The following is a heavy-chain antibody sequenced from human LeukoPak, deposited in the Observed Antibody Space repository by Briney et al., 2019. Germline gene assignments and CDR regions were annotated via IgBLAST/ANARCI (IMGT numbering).Heavy chain of an antibody. CDR1: GLTFSSNY. J-gene: IGHJ4*02. CDR3: ARDQDWNPY. D-gene: IGHD1-1*01. V-gene: IGHV3-53*01. CDR2: IYSGGNT. Sequence: PGGSLRLSCAASGLTFSSNYMSWVRQAPGKGLEWVSVIYSGGNTYYADSVKGRFTISRDNSKNTLYLQMNSLRVEDTAVYYRARDQDWNPYWGQGTLVTVSS.